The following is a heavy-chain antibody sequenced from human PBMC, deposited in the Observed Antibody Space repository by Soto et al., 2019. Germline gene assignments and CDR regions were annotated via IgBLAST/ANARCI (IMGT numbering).Heavy chain of an antibody. CDR2: IISIFGTA. Sequence: QVQLVQSGAEVKKPGSSVKVSCKASGGTFSSYAISWVRQAPGQGLEWMGGIISIFGTAKYAQKFQGRVTITADESTSTTYMELSSLRSEDTAVYYCAGGFHRDSFYYYYGMDVWGQGTTVTVSS. CDR3: AGGFHRDSFYYYYGMDV. D-gene: IGHD2-21*02. J-gene: IGHJ6*02. V-gene: IGHV1-69*01. CDR1: GGTFSSYA.